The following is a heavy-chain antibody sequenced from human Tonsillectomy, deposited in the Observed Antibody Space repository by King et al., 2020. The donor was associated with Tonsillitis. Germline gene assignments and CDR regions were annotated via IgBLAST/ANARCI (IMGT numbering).Heavy chain of an antibody. Sequence: QLQLQESGSGLVKPSQTLSLTCAVSGGSISSGGYSWSWIRQPPGKGLDGIGYIYHSGSTYYNPSLKSRVTISVDRSKNQFSLKLSSVTAADTAVYYCARDSYGSGSLDYWGQGTLVTVSS. CDR1: GGSISSGGYS. CDR3: ARDSYGSGSLDY. CDR2: IYHSGST. J-gene: IGHJ4*02. V-gene: IGHV4-30-2*01. D-gene: IGHD3-10*01.